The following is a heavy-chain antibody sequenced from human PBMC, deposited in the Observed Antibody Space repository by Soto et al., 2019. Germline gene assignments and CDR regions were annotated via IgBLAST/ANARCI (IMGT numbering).Heavy chain of an antibody. J-gene: IGHJ4*02. D-gene: IGHD3-16*01. CDR3: ARQPRGPGYGERGLYFDY. CDR1: GGSTNSRSDY. Sequence: SETLSLTCTVSGGSTNSRSDYWGWIRQPPGKGLEWIGSVYYSGSTHDNPSLQSRVTISVDTSRNQFSLNLISVTAADTAVYFCARQPRGPGYGERGLYFDYWGQGTLVTASS. V-gene: IGHV4-39*01. CDR2: VYYSGST.